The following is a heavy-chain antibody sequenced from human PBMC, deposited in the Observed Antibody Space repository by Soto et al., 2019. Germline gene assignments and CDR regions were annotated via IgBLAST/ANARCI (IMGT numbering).Heavy chain of an antibody. Sequence: QVQLVQSGAEVKKPGSSVKVSCKASGGTFSSYAISWVRQAPGQGLEWMGGVIPIFGTANYAQTFQGRVTITADESTSTDYMELSSLRSEDTAVYYCARGGVVAADYYYYYGMYLWGQGTTVTVSS. J-gene: IGHJ6*02. CDR3: ARGGVVAADYYYYYGMYL. CDR1: GGTFSSYA. V-gene: IGHV1-69*01. D-gene: IGHD2-15*01. CDR2: VIPIFGTA.